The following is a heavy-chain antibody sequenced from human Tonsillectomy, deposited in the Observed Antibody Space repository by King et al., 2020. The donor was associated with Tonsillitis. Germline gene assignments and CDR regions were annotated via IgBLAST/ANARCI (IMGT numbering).Heavy chain of an antibody. J-gene: IGHJ6*02. CDR3: AKGAVAVKGYYYYGMDV. V-gene: IGHV3-23*01. CDR1: GFTFSSYA. D-gene: IGHD6-19*01. CDR2: ISGSGISK. Sequence: EVQLQESGGGLVQPGGSLRLSCAASGFTFSSYAMTWVRQPPGKGLEWVSAISGSGISKYNADSVRGRFTISRDNTKNTLYLQMNSLSAEDTAVYYWAKGAVAVKGYYYYGMDVWGQGTTVTVSS.